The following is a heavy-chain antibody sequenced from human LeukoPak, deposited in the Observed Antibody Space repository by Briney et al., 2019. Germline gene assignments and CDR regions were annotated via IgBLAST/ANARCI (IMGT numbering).Heavy chain of an antibody. V-gene: IGHV3-48*01. J-gene: IGHJ4*02. CDR3: ATSTPILDC. CDR1: GFTFSTYN. Sequence: GGSLRLSCAASGFTFSTYNMNWVRQAPGKGLEWVSYISSGSGTIYYADSVKGRFTVSRDNAKNSLYLQMNSLRAEDTAVYYCATSTPILDCWGQGTLVTVSS. CDR2: ISSGSGTI. D-gene: IGHD2-15*01.